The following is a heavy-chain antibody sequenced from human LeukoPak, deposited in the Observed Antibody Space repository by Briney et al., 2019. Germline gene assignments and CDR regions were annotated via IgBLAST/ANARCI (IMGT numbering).Heavy chain of an antibody. J-gene: IGHJ4*02. CDR2: ISGSGGSA. CDR1: GSSFSGYA. CDR3: AKDLGNIVVVVAALRTFDY. V-gene: IGHV3-23*01. Sequence: GGSLRFSCAVSGSSFSGYAMSWVRQAPGKGLEWVSAISGSGGSAYYADSVKGRFTISRDNSKNTLYLQMNSLRAEDTAVYYCAKDLGNIVVVVAALRTFDYWGQGTLVTVSS. D-gene: IGHD2-15*01.